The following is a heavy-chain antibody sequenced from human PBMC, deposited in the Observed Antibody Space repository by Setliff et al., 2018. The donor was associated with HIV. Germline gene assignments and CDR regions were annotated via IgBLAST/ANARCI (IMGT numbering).Heavy chain of an antibody. CDR2: INTYNGNT. J-gene: IGHJ5*01. V-gene: IGHV1-18*01. CDR3: ARHPMSPFLEWSCDS. D-gene: IGHD3-3*02. CDR1: GYTFFKYG. Sequence: ASVKVSCKAAGYTFFKYGISWVRQAPGQGLEWMGWINTYNGNTNYAQKFQGRVIMTTDTSTSTAYMELRNLRSDDTAVYYCARHPMSPFLEWSCDSWGQGTLVTVSS.